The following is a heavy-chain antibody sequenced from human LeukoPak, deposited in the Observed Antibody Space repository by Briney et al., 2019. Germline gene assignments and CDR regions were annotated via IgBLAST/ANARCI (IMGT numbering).Heavy chain of an antibody. CDR2: IYPGDSDT. Sequence: GESLKISCKGSGYSFTSYWIGWVRQMPGKGLEWMGIIYPGDSDTRYSPSFQGQVTISADKSISTAYLQWSSLKASDTAMYYCARPQNPITFGGVTREGGHYGMDVWGQGTTVTVSS. V-gene: IGHV5-51*01. D-gene: IGHD3-16*01. J-gene: IGHJ6*02. CDR1: GYSFTSYW. CDR3: ARPQNPITFGGVTREGGHYGMDV.